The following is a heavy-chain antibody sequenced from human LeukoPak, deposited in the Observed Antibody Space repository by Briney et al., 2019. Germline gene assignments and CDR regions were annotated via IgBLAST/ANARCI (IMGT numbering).Heavy chain of an antibody. D-gene: IGHD6-13*01. V-gene: IGHV4-59*08. CDR2: IYYSGST. CDR1: GGSISSYY. J-gene: IGHJ4*02. CDR3: ARHTLYSSSWSLDY. Sequence: SETLSLTYTVSGGSISSYYWSWIRQPPGKGLEWIGYIYYSGSTNYNPSLKSRVTISVDTSKNQFSLKLSSVTAADTAVYYCARHTLYSSSWSLDYWGQGTLVTVSP.